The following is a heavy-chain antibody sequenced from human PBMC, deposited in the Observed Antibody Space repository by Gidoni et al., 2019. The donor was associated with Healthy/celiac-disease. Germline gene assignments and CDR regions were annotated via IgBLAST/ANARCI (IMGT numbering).Heavy chain of an antibody. CDR1: GFTFRSYA. J-gene: IGHJ4*02. CDR2: ISYDGSNK. Sequence: QVQLVESGGGVVPPGRSLQLPCPASGFTFRSYAMHWVRQAPGKGLEWVAVISYDGSNKYYADSVKGRFTISRDNSKNTLYLQMNSLRAEDTAVYYCARGELAIDYWGQGTLVTVSS. CDR3: ARGELAIDY. V-gene: IGHV3-30-3*01. D-gene: IGHD1-1*01.